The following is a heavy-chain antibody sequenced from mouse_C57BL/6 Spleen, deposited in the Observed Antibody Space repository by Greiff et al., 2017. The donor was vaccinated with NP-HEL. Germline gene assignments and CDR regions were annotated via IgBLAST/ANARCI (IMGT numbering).Heavy chain of an antibody. CDR2: IDPSDSYT. CDR3: ARGIPTVVARYAMDY. V-gene: IGHV1-69*01. Sequence: QVQLQQPGAELVMPGASVKLSCKASGYTFTSYWMHWVKQRPGQGLEWIGEIDPSDSYTNYNQKFKGKSTLTVDKSSGTAYMQLSSLTSEDSAVYYCARGIPTVVARYAMDYWGQGTSVTVSS. J-gene: IGHJ4*01. CDR1: GYTFTSYW. D-gene: IGHD1-1*01.